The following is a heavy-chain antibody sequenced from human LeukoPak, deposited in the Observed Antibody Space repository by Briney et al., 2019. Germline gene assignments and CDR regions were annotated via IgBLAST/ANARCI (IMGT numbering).Heavy chain of an antibody. CDR1: GFTFSSCG. CDR2: ITYDGDTT. D-gene: IGHD3-10*01. CDR3: VKEQGSGSYRTADY. Sequence: GRSLRLSCAASGFTFSSCGMHWVRQAPVKGLEWVAVITYDGDTTYFEDSVKGRFTISRDTSKSTLYLQMNSLGAEDTAVYYCVKEQGSGSYRTADYWGQGTLVTVSS. J-gene: IGHJ4*02. V-gene: IGHV3-30*18.